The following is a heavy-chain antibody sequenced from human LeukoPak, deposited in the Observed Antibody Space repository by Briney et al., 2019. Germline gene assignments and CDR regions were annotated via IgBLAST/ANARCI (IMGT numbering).Heavy chain of an antibody. CDR3: ARPSEDYGDYGGYFDS. CDR2: ISSDHSST. Sequence: PGGSLRLSCVASGFTFSRYWRHWVRQAPGKELVWVSRISSDHSSTNYADSVKGRFTVSRDNAKNTLYLQMNNLRAEDTALYYCARPSEDYGDYGGYFDSWGQGTLVTVSS. D-gene: IGHD4-17*01. J-gene: IGHJ4*02. V-gene: IGHV3-74*01. CDR1: GFTFSRYW.